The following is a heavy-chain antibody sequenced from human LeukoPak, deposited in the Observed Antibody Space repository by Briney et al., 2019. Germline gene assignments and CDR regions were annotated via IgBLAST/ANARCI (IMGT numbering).Heavy chain of an antibody. CDR1: GGSFSGYY. CDR2: INHSGST. CDR3: ARRRRVRGVIIYFDY. Sequence: SETLSLTCAVYGGSFSGYYWSWIHQPPGKGLEWIGEINHSGSTNYNPSLKSRVTISVDTSKNQFSLKLSSVTAADTAVYYCARRRRVRGVIIYFDYWGQGTLVTVSS. V-gene: IGHV4-34*01. D-gene: IGHD3-10*01. J-gene: IGHJ4*02.